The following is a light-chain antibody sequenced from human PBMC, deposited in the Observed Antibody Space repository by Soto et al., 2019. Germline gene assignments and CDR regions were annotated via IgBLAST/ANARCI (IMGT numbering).Light chain of an antibody. J-gene: IGLJ3*02. Sequence: QSALTQPASVSGSPGQSITFSCTGTSSDVGNYNYVSWYQHHPGKAPKLMIYEVSNRPSGVSDRFSGSKSGNTASLTISGLQAEDEADYYCSSYTGSSTLVVFGGGTKLTVL. CDR2: EVS. V-gene: IGLV2-14*01. CDR3: SSYTGSSTLVV. CDR1: SSDVGNYNY.